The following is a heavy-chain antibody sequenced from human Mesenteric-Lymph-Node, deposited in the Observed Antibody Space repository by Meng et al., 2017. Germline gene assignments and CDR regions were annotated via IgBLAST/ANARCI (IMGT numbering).Heavy chain of an antibody. J-gene: IGHJ4*02. CDR1: GGSIRSGGYY. D-gene: IGHD5-24*01. Sequence: QVRLQESGPGLVKPSPTLSLTCIVSGGSIRSGGYYWSWIRQHPGKGLEWIGYIYYSGSTYYNPSLTSRVTISVDTSKNQFSLKLSSVTAADTAVYYCARGPSRWLQFSFDYWGQGTLVTVSS. CDR3: ARGPSRWLQFSFDY. CDR2: IYYSGST. V-gene: IGHV4-31*03.